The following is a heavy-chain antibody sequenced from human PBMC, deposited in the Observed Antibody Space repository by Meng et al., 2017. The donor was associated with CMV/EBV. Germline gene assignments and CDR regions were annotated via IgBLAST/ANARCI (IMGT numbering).Heavy chain of an antibody. CDR2: INPNSGGT. CDR1: GYTFTGYY. J-gene: IGHJ6*02. D-gene: IGHD1-1*01. Sequence: ASVKVSCKASGYTFTGYYMHWVRQAPGQGLEWMGWINPNSGGTNYAQKFQGRVTMTRDTSISTAYMELSRLRAEDTAVYYCAREGAGTIYGMDVWGQGTTVTVSS. CDR3: AREGAGTIYGMDV. V-gene: IGHV1-2*02.